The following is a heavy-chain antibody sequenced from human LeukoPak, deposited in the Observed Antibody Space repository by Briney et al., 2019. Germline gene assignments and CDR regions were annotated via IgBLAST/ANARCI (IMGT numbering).Heavy chain of an antibody. CDR2: IYSSVIT. J-gene: IGHJ5*02. CDR3: ARVRGSAARRKNWFDP. Sequence: SETLSLTCTVSGGSISSYYCSWIRQPAGQGLEWIGRIYSSVITNYNPSLKSRVTISVDTSKNQFSLKLSSVTAADTAVYYCARVRGSAARRKNWFDPWGQGTLVTVSS. CDR1: GGSISSYY. D-gene: IGHD6-6*01. V-gene: IGHV4-4*07.